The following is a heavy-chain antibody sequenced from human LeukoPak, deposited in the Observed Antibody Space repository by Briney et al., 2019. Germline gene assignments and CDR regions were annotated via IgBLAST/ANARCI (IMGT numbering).Heavy chain of an antibody. CDR1: GGTFSSYA. CDR2: IIPIFGTA. V-gene: IGHV1-69*13. J-gene: IGHJ6*02. Sequence: ASVKVSCKASGGTFSSYAISWVRQAPGQGREWMGGIIPIFGTANYAQKLQGRVTITADESTSTAYMELSSLRSEDTAVYYCARDRGGSSGRTYYYYGMDVWGQGTTVTVSS. CDR3: ARDRGGSSGRTYYYYGMDV. D-gene: IGHD6-19*01.